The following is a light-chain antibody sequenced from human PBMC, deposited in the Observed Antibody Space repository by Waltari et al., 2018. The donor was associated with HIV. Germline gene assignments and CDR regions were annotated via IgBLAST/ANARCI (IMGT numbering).Light chain of an antibody. J-gene: IGLJ3*02. CDR2: DVT. CDR1: SSDVGGYNS. Sequence: QSALTQPRPVSGSPGKSVAISCTGTSSDVGGYNSVSCHHQHQGKALKLMIYDVTKRPSGVPDRFSGSKSGNTASLTISGLQAEDEADYYCCSYAGSYTVVFGGGTKLTVL. CDR3: CSYAGSYTVV. V-gene: IGLV2-11*01.